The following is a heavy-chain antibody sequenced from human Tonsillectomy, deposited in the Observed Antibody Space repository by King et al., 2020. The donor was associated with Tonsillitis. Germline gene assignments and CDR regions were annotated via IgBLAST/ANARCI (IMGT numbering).Heavy chain of an antibody. D-gene: IGHD1-1*01. CDR2: ISGSGANA. CDR1: GFTFSSYA. V-gene: IGHV3-23*04. CDR3: AKTPTSDYYYYMDV. Sequence: VQLVESGGGLVQPGGYLRLSCAASGFTFSSYAMSWVRQAPGKGLEWVSAISGSGANASYADAVKGRFTSSRDNSKNTLYVQMNSLTAEHTAVYYCAKTPTSDYYYYMDVWGKGTTVTVSS. J-gene: IGHJ6*03.